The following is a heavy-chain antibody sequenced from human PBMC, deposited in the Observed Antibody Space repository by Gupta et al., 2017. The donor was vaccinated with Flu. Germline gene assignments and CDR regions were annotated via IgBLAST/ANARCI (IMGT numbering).Heavy chain of an antibody. D-gene: IGHD2-2*01. J-gene: IGHJ6*03. CDR1: VFTFISYG. CDR2: IASDGSHK. Sequence: QIQLVESLGGVVQFGTSVRLSCAASVFTFISYGMHWVRQAPATGLEWVADIASDGSHKDFSDSVRGRYTISRDNSKITLSLEMDSLRVEDTAVYYCAKDGPSTASCPYYCYYMDVWGKGTTVTVSS. CDR3: AKDGPSTASCPYYCYYMDV. V-gene: IGHV3-30*18.